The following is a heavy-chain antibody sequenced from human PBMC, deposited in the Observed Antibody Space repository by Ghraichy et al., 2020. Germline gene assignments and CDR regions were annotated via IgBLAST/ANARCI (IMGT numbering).Heavy chain of an antibody. J-gene: IGHJ4*02. CDR1: GFTFTTYT. CDR2: ISSDSNSI. CDR3: ARSTSPTRHFDY. V-gene: IGHV3-21*06. Sequence: GESLNISCVAPGFTFTTYTINWVRQAPGKGLEWVSSISSDSNSIYYADSMRGRFTISRDNARNSLYLQMNSLRAEDTALYYCARSTSPTRHFDYWGQGTLVTVSS. D-gene: IGHD2-2*01.